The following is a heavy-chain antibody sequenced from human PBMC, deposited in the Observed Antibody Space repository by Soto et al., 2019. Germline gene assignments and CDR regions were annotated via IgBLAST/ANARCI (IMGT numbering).Heavy chain of an antibody. J-gene: IGHJ6*04. CDR1: GGTFSSYA. D-gene: IGHD2-15*01. CDR2: IIPIFGTA. CDR3: AAVVGARTERILGETSISPSYEYGIDV. Sequence: SLKVSCKASGGTFSSYASSGVRQAAGRGLEWMGGIIPIFGTANYAQKFQGRVTITADESTSTAYMELSSLRSEDTAVYYCAAVVGARTERILGETSISPSYEYGIDVFREGTTFTFPS. V-gene: IGHV1-69*13.